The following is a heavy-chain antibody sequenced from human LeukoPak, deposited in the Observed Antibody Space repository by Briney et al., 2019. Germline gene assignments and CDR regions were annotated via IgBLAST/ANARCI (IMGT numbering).Heavy chain of an antibody. D-gene: IGHD3-10*01. V-gene: IGHV3-48*01. CDR2: ISSSGSTI. J-gene: IGHJ4*02. CDR1: GFTFSSYW. Sequence: GGSLRLSCAASGFTFSSYWMSWVRQAPGKGLEWVSYISSSGSTIYYADSVKGRFTISRDNSKNTLYLQMNSLRAEDTAVYYCAKDRITMVRGVTDYWGQGTLVTVSS. CDR3: AKDRITMVRGVTDY.